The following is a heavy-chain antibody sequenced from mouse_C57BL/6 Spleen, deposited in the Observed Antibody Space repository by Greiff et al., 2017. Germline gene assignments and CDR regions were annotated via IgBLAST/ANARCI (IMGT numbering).Heavy chain of an antibody. CDR2: IDPSDSET. V-gene: IGHV1-52*01. D-gene: IGHD2-4*01. J-gene: IGHJ1*03. Sequence: QVQLQQPGAELVRPGSSVKLSCKASDYTFTSYWMHWVKQRPIQGLEWIGNIDPSDSETHYNQKFKDKATLTVDKSSSTAYMQLSSLTSEDSAVYYGARSDYENWYFDVWGTGTTVTVSS. CDR3: ARSDYENWYFDV. CDR1: DYTFTSYW.